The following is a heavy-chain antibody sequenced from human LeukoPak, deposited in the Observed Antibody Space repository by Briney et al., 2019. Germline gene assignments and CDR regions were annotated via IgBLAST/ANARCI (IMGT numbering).Heavy chain of an antibody. Sequence: SETLSLTCAVYGGSFSGYYWSWIRQPPGKGLEWIGEINHSGSTNYNPSLKSRVTISVDTSKNQFSLKLSSVTAADTAVYYCARAAAGTFDYWGQGTLVTVSS. CDR2: INHSGST. CDR1: GGSFSGYY. J-gene: IGHJ4*02. CDR3: ARAAAGTFDY. V-gene: IGHV4-34*01. D-gene: IGHD6-13*01.